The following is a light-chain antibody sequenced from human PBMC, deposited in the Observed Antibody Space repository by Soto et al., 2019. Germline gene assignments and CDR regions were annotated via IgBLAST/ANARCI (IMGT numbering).Light chain of an antibody. CDR2: GVY. Sequence: IIVRMSPDTXSLAKRQRAPPSWRVSQSVSSDYFDWYKQKTGKAXXXIXFGVYTRDNGVTDRFSGSGSGTDFTLHISRREPEDFALYYCQQYGKPTITFGGGKRWIS. J-gene: IGKJ4*01. V-gene: IGKV3-20*01. CDR1: QSVSSDY. CDR3: QQYGKPTIT.